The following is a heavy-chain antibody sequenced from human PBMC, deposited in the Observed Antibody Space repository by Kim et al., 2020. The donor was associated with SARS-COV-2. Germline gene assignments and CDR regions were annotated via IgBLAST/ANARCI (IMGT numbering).Heavy chain of an antibody. J-gene: IGHJ5*02. CDR2: IYYSGST. V-gene: IGHV4-31*03. CDR1: GGSISSGGYY. D-gene: IGHD3-3*02. Sequence: SETLSLTCTVSGGSISSGGYYWSWIRQHPGKGLEWIGYIYYSGSTYYNPSLKSRVTISVDTSKNQFSLKLSSVTAADTAVYYCAREPISSNWFDPWGQGTLVTVSS. CDR3: AREPISSNWFDP.